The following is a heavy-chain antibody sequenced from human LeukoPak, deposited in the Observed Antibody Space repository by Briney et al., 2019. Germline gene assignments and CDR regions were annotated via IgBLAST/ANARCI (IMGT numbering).Heavy chain of an antibody. D-gene: IGHD5-18*01. CDR2: IWYDGSNK. CDR1: GFTFSSYG. CDR3: AREGIQLWSGYNAFDI. J-gene: IGHJ3*02. Sequence: GWALRLSCAACGFTFSSYGMHWVRQAPGKGLEGVAVIWYDGSNKYYADSVKGRFTISRDNSKNTLYLQMNSLRAEDTAVYYCAREGIQLWSGYNAFDIWGQGTMVTVSS. V-gene: IGHV3-33*01.